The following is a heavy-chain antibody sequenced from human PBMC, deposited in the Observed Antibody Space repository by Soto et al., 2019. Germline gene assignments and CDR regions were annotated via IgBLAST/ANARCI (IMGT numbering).Heavy chain of an antibody. CDR1: GYTFIDYY. CDR2: INPNSGGT. V-gene: IGHV1-2*04. J-gene: IGHJ4*02. D-gene: IGHD3-3*01. Sequence: ASVKVSCKASGYTFIDYYMHWVRQAPGQGLEWMGWINPNSGGTDYAQKFQGWVTMTRDTSISTAYMELSRLRPDDTAVFYCARARITIFGVVTEEYYFDYWGQGTLVTVSS. CDR3: ARARITIFGVVTEEYYFDY.